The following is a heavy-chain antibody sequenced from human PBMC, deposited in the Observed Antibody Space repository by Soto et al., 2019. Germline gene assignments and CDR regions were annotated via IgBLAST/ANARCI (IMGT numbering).Heavy chain of an antibody. D-gene: IGHD3-10*01. CDR3: AHSLCFVELFGAYWFDP. CDR2: IYWDDDK. V-gene: IGHV2-5*02. Sequence: QITLKEFGPTPVKPTQTLTLTCTFSGFSLSTSGVGVGWIRQPPGKSLEWLALIYWDDDKRYSPSVKSRLTITKDTSKIQVVLTLTNMDPVDTATYYCAHSLCFVELFGAYWFDPWCQGTLVNVSS. J-gene: IGHJ5*02. CDR1: GFSLSTSGVG.